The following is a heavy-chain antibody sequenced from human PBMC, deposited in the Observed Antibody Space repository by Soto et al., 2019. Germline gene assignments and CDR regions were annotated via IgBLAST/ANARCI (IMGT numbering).Heavy chain of an antibody. Sequence: EVQLLESGGGLVQPGGSLRLSCVASGFTFSSSAMSWVRQAPGTGLEWVSGISGSGISTSYADSVRGRFTVSSDNSKNTLYLRMDTLRADDTALYYCATGASSRWFDAWGQGTLVSVSS. CDR1: GFTFSSSA. J-gene: IGHJ5*02. V-gene: IGHV3-23*01. CDR3: ATGASSRWFDA. CDR2: ISGSGIST.